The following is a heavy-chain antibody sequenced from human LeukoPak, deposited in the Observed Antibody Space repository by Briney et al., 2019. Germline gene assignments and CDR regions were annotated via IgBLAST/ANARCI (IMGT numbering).Heavy chain of an antibody. V-gene: IGHV3-48*04. CDR2: ISTSSTTI. J-gene: IGHJ1*01. Sequence: PGGSLRLSCAASGFTFSSYAMSWIRQAPGKGLEWVSYISTSSTTIHYADSVKGRFTISRDNAKNSLYLEMNSLRPEDTAVYYCASAEGVAYCGGDCYSGDEYFLDWGQGTLVTVSS. CDR3: ASAEGVAYCGGDCYSGDEYFLD. D-gene: IGHD2-21*02. CDR1: GFTFSSYA.